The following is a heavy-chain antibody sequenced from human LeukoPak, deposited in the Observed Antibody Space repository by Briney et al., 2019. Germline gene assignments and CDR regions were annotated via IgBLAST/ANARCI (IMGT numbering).Heavy chain of an antibody. CDR3: ARAVAAAGSY. Sequence: PGGSPRLSCAASGFTLSSYWISWVRQAPGKGLEWVANIKQDGSEKYYVGSVKGRFTISRDNAKDTVYLQMNSLRAEDTAVYYCARAVAAAGSYWGQGTLVTVSS. V-gene: IGHV3-7*04. CDR1: GFTLSSYW. J-gene: IGHJ4*02. CDR2: IKQDGSEK. D-gene: IGHD6-13*01.